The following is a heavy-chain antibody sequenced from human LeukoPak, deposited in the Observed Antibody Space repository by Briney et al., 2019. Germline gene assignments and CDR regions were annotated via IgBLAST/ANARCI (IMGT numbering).Heavy chain of an antibody. V-gene: IGHV1-8*01. CDR2: MNPNSGNT. D-gene: IGHD6-13*01. Sequence: ASVKVSCKASGYTFTSYDINWVRQATGQGLEWMGWMNPNSGNTGYAQKFQGRVTMTRNTSISTAYMELSSLRSEDTAVYYCVRLSHYSSSWYNWFDPWGQGTLVTVSS. CDR1: GYTFTSYD. J-gene: IGHJ5*02. CDR3: VRLSHYSSSWYNWFDP.